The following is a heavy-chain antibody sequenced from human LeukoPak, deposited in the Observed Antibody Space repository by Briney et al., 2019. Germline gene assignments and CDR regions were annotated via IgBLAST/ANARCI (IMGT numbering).Heavy chain of an antibody. CDR2: IKQDGSEK. Sequence: GGSLRLSCAASGFTFSSYWMSWVRQAPGKGLEWVANIKQDGSEKYYVDSVKGRLTISRDNSKNTLYLQMNSLRAEDTAIYYCAKDRGGEVATGYWGQGTLVIVSS. D-gene: IGHD4-17*01. CDR1: GFTFSSYW. V-gene: IGHV3-7*05. J-gene: IGHJ4*02. CDR3: AKDRGGEVATGY.